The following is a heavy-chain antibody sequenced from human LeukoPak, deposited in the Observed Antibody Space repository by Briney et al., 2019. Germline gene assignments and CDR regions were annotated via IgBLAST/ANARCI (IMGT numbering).Heavy chain of an antibody. J-gene: IGHJ4*02. CDR3: ATPLDYYDRSDSHQGGD. V-gene: IGHV3-7*03. D-gene: IGHD3-22*01. CDR2: IKHDGSEK. Sequence: GGSLRLSCAASGLAFSAHKMHWVRQAPGKGLEWVANIKHDGSEKNYVDSVKGRFTISRDNAKNSLYLQMNSLRAEDTAVYYCATPLDYYDRSDSHQGGDWGQGTLVTVSS. CDR1: GLAFSAHK.